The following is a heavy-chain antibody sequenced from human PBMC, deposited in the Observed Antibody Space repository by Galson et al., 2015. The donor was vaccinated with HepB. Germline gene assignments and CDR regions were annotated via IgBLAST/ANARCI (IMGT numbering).Heavy chain of an antibody. CDR1: GFTFSNYA. CDR2: FSGVNSDT. D-gene: IGHD5-18*01. CDR3: AKDREGDTGDFVS. Sequence: SLRLSCAASGFTFSNYAMSWVRQAPGKGLEWVSTFSGVNSDTYYADSVKGRFTVSRDNSKNQVYLQMNSLRSEDTAVYYCAKDREGDTGDFVSWGQGTLVTVSS. J-gene: IGHJ4*02. V-gene: IGHV3-23*01.